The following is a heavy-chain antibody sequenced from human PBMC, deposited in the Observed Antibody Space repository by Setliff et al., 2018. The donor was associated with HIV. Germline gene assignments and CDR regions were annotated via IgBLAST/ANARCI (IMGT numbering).Heavy chain of an antibody. CDR1: GGSISRRDYC. CDR2: VYYTWNT. Sequence: SETLSLTCTVSGGSISRRDYCWGWIRQPPGKGLEWIGSVYYTWNTYYNPSLKSRVAVPVDTSKNQFSLKLSSVTAADTAVYYCARHSIAVVIGVPERDDAFDIWGHGTMVTVSS. V-gene: IGHV4-39*01. J-gene: IGHJ3*02. CDR3: ARHSIAVVIGVPERDDAFDI. D-gene: IGHD2-21*01.